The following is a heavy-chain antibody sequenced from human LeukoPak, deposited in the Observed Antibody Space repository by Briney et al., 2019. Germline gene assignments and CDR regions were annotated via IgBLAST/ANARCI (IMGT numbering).Heavy chain of an antibody. CDR3: ARRYIVVVPAATPKERYYFDY. V-gene: IGHV4-59*12. Sequence: SETLSLTCTISGGSINNYYWSWIRQPPGKGLEWIGYLYYSGSTNYNPSLNSRVNISLDTSKNQFSLKLSSVTAADTAVYYCARRYIVVVPAATPKERYYFDYWGQGTLVTVSS. CDR1: GGSINNYY. D-gene: IGHD2-2*02. J-gene: IGHJ4*02. CDR2: LYYSGST.